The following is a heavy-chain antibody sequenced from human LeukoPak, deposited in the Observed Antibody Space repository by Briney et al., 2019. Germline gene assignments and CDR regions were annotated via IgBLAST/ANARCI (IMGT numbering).Heavy chain of an antibody. V-gene: IGHV3-15*01. CDR3: TTEGYCSSTSCEADY. D-gene: IGHD2-2*01. CDR2: IKSKTDGGTT. CDR1: GFTFSNAW. Sequence: GGSLRLSCAASGFTFSNAWMSWVRQAPGKGLERVGRIKSKTDGGTTDYAAPVKGRFTISRDDSKNTLYLQMNSLKTEDTAVYYCTTEGYCSSTSCEADYWGQGTLVTVSS. J-gene: IGHJ4*02.